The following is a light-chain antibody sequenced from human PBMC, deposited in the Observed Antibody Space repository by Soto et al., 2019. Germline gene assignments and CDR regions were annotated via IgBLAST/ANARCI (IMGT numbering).Light chain of an antibody. CDR2: EVT. V-gene: IGLV2-14*01. J-gene: IGLJ1*01. CDR1: SGDIGSYNR. Sequence: QSALTQPASVSGSPGQSITISCTGTSGDIGSYNRVSWYQQHPGKAPKLIIYEVTDRPSGVSNRFSGSKSGNTASLTISGLQAEDEAEYYCAAWDDSLRGDVFGTGTKLTVL. CDR3: AAWDDSLRGDV.